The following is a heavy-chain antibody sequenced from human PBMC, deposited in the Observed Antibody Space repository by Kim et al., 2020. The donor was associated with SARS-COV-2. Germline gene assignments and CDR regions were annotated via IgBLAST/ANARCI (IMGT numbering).Heavy chain of an antibody. D-gene: IGHD3-22*01. V-gene: IGHV1-46*01. CDR1: GYTFTSNH. CDR2: LNPSGGST. Sequence: ASVKVSCKASGYTFTSNHIHWVRQAPGQGLEWMGMLNPSGGSTTYSQKFQGRVTLTRDTSTSTVYMELNSLGSEDTAVYYCARDKSPLDGVEIISTDFYFFYGMDVWGQGTAVTVSS. CDR3: ARDKSPLDGVEIISTDFYFFYGMDV. J-gene: IGHJ6*02.